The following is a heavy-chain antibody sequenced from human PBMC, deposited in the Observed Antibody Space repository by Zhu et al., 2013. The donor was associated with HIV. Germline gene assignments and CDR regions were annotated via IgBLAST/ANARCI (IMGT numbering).Heavy chain of an antibody. D-gene: IGHD3-22*01. CDR1: GYTFTSYD. CDR3: ARAYDSSGYGGAYFDY. CDR2: MNPNSGNT. Sequence: QVQLVQSGAEVKKPGASVKVSCKASGYTFTSYDINWVRQATGQGLEWMGWMNPNSGNTGYAQKFQGRVTMTRNTSISTAYMELSSLRSEDTAVYYCARAYDSSGYGGAYFDYVGPGNPGHRLL. J-gene: IGHJ4*02. V-gene: IGHV1-8*01.